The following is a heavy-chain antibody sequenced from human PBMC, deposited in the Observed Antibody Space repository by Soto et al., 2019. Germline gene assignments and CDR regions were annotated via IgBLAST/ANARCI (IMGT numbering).Heavy chain of an antibody. CDR1: GFSVNDAW. Sequence: EVQLVESGGGLVKPGESLRLACAASGFSVNDAWMNWVRQAPGEGLEWVGRIQSQADGGTTDYAASMKGRFIISRDDSQNSLFLQRNSLETEDTGIYFCTTFYGSNYWGQGTLVTVSS. V-gene: IGHV3-15*07. CDR3: TTFYGSNY. CDR2: IQSQADGGTT. D-gene: IGHD4-17*01. J-gene: IGHJ4*02.